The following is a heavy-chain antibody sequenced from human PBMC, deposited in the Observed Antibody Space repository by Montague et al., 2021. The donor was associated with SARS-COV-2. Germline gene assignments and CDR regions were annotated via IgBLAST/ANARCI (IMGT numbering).Heavy chain of an antibody. CDR1: GGSISSGSYY. D-gene: IGHD2-2*01. Sequence: TLSLTCTVSGGSISSGSYYWSWIRQPPGKGLEWIGRIYISGSTNYNPSLKSRVTMSVDTSKNHFSLKLNSVTAADTAVYYCARTVVVPAATICYYVMDVWGQGTSVTVSS. V-gene: IGHV4-61*02. CDR2: IYISGST. CDR3: ARTVVVPAATICYYVMDV. J-gene: IGHJ6*02.